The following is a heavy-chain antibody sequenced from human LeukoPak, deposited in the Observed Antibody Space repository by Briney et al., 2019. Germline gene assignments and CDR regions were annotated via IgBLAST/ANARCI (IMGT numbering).Heavy chain of an antibody. CDR2: INPNSGGT. CDR3: AKRYGSYYRAFDI. CDR1: GYTFTGYY. J-gene: IGHJ3*02. V-gene: IGHV1-2*02. Sequence: ASVKVSCKASGYTFTGYYMHWVRQVPGQGLEWMGWINPNSGGTNYAQKFQGRVTMTRDTSISTAYMELSSLRSEDTAVYYCAKRYGSYYRAFDIWGQGTMVTVSS. D-gene: IGHD1-26*01.